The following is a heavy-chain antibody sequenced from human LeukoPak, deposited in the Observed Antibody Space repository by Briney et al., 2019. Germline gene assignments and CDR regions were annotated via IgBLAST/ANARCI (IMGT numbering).Heavy chain of an antibody. D-gene: IGHD6-13*01. J-gene: IGHJ4*02. CDR1: GFTFRTYA. CDR3: AKDKAPGSLHTPSDF. V-gene: IGHV3-23*01. CDR2: FSDSGYDT. Sequence: GGSLRLSCAPSGFTFRTYAMSWVRQAPGKGVEWVSGFSDSGYDTYYADSVKGLFTISRDNSKNTVFLQMNSLRADDTAKYYCAKDKAPGSLHTPSDFWGEGTLVTVSS.